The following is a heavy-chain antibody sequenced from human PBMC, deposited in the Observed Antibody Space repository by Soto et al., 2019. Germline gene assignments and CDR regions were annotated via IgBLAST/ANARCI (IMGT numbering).Heavy chain of an antibody. CDR2: MNPNSGNT. J-gene: IGHJ5*02. V-gene: IGHV1-8*01. Sequence: ASVKVSCKASGYTFTSYNVNWARQATGQGLEWMGWMNPNSGNTGYAQKFQGRVTLTRNTSISTAYMEVSSLRSEDTAVYYCARGECSSTICQYNWFDPWGQGTLVTVPS. CDR1: GYTFTSYN. D-gene: IGHD2-2*01. CDR3: ARGECSSTICQYNWFDP.